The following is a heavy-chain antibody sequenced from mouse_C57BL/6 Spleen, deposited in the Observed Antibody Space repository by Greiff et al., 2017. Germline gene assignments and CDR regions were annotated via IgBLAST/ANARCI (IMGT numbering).Heavy chain of an antibody. V-gene: IGHV10-1*01. CDR1: GFSFNTYA. J-gene: IGHJ4*01. CDR3: VTLYYGNAMDY. CDR2: IRSKSNNYAT. Sequence: EVQLVESGGGLVQPKGSLKLSCAASGFSFNTYAMNWVRQAPGKGLEWVARIRSKSNNYATYYADSVKDRFTISRDDSESMLYLQMNNLKTEDTAVYYCVTLYYGNAMDYWGQGTSVTVSS. D-gene: IGHD2-1*01.